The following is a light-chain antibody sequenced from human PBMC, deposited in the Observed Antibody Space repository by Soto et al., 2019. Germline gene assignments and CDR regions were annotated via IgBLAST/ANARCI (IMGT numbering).Light chain of an antibody. CDR3: LLYSGGYV. CDR1: TGAVATGHY. CDR2: DTY. Sequence: QAVVTQVASFSVSPGGTVTLTCGSSTGAVATGHYAYWFHQKPGQAPRPLIYDTYNRFSWTPDRFSGSLLGGKAALTLSGAKLEDEADYYCLLYSGGYVFGPGTKVTVL. J-gene: IGLJ1*01. V-gene: IGLV7-46*01.